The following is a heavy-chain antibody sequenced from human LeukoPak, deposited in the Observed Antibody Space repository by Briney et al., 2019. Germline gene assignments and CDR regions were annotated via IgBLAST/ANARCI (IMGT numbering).Heavy chain of an antibody. Sequence: ASVKVSCKTSGYTFTGYYLHWVRQAPGQGLEWMGRIDPDSGVTHYAQKFQVKVTVTRDTSITTVYMELSGLTSDDTAVYYCVRVQGPYSSSRFDYCGQGTLVTVSS. D-gene: IGHD2-21*01. CDR2: IDPDSGVT. CDR3: VRVQGPYSSSRFDY. V-gene: IGHV1-2*02. J-gene: IGHJ4*02. CDR1: GYTFTGYY.